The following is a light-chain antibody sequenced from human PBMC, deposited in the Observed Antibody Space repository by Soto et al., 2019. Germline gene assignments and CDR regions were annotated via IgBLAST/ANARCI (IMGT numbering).Light chain of an antibody. J-gene: IGKJ3*01. CDR2: GAS. CDR3: QKYNSAPLT. V-gene: IGKV1-5*03. CDR1: QSLRDR. Sequence: DILMTQSPSTLSASVGDRVTFTCRASQSLRDRVAWFQQKPGHAPKLLIYGASNLESGVPSRFSGSGSGTEFTLTISGLQPDDFATYYCQKYNSAPLTFGPGTKVDIK.